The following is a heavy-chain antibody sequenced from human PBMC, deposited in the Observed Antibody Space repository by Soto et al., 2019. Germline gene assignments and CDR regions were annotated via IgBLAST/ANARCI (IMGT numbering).Heavy chain of an antibody. CDR1: GYSISSGYY. J-gene: IGHJ2*01. CDR3: ARAGKQLVPWYFDL. V-gene: IGHV4-38-2*01. Sequence: PSETLSLTCAVSGYSISSGYYWGWIRQPPGKGLEWIGSIYHSGSTYYNPSLKNRVTISVDTSKNQFSLKLSSVTAADTAVYYCARAGKQLVPWYFDLWGRGTLVTVSS. D-gene: IGHD6-6*01. CDR2: IYHSGST.